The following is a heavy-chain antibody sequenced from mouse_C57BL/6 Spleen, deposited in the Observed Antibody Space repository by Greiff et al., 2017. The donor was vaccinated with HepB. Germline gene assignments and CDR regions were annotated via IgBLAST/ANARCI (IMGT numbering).Heavy chain of an antibody. CDR1: GYSITSGYG. Sequence: DVKLQESGPGLVKPSQSLSLTCTVTGYSITSGYGWNWIRQFPGNKLEWMGYISYSGSTNYNPSLKSRISITRDTSTNQFFLQVNSVTTEDTATYYCARSARIKYWGQGTTLTVSS. CDR2: ISYSGST. CDR3: ARSARIKY. J-gene: IGHJ2*01. D-gene: IGHD1-2*01. V-gene: IGHV3-2*02.